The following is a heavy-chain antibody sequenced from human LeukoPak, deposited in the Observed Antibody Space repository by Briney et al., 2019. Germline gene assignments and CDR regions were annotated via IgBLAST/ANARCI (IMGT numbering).Heavy chain of an antibody. Sequence: PGGSLRLSFAASRFTFSGYGMHWVRQPPAKGREGVAFIQYNGGSKYYADSVKGRFTISRDNSKNTLYLQMNSLGTEDTAVYYCAPRGIAVAGPFDYWGQGTLVTVSS. J-gene: IGHJ4*02. CDR1: RFTFSGYG. D-gene: IGHD6-19*01. V-gene: IGHV3-30*02. CDR3: APRGIAVAGPFDY. CDR2: IQYNGGSK.